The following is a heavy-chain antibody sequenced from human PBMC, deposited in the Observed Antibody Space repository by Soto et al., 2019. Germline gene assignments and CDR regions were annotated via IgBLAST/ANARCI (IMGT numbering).Heavy chain of an antibody. CDR2: FGPEDGET. CDR1: GYTLTELS. D-gene: IGHD5-18*01. J-gene: IGHJ6*02. CDR3: ASIQLWLRGDGMDV. V-gene: IGHV1-24*01. Sequence: QVQLVQSGAEVKKPGASVKVSCKVSGYTLTELSMHWVRQAPGKGLEWMGGFGPEDGETIYAQKFQGRVTMTEDTSKDTAHMELSSLRSEDKGVYYCASIQLWLRGDGMDVWGQGTTVTVSS.